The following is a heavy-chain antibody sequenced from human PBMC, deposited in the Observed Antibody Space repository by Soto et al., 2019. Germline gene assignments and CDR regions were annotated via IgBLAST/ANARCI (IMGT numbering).Heavy chain of an antibody. D-gene: IGHD6-19*01. CDR3: ARGVGQWLAAN. Sequence: NPSETLSLTCTVSGGSITIGGYYWSWIRQHPAKGLEWIGSIYYSGSSYYNPSLKSRVTISVDTSKNQFSLKLSSVTAADRAVYYCARGVGQWLAANWGQGTLVTVSS. CDR1: GGSITIGGYY. CDR2: IYYSGSS. V-gene: IGHV4-31*03. J-gene: IGHJ4*02.